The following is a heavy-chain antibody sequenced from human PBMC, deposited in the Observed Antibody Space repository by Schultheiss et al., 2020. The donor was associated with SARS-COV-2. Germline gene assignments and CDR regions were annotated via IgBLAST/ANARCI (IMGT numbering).Heavy chain of an antibody. V-gene: IGHV4-4*07. Sequence: SQTLSLTCTVSGGSISSYYWSWIRQPAGKGLEWIGRIYTSGSTNYNPSLKSRVTMSVDTSKNQFSLKLSSVTAADTAVYYCARLSDYQLPYPGFPIGYYYYMDVWGKGTTVTVSS. CDR2: IYTSGST. CDR3: ARLSDYQLPYPGFPIGYYYYMDV. CDR1: GGSISSYY. J-gene: IGHJ6*03. D-gene: IGHD2-2*02.